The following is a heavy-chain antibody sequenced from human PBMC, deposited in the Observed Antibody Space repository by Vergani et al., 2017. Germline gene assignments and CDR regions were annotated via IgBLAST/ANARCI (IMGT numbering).Heavy chain of an antibody. CDR3: ANEGSANRIRGWLDH. Sequence: QVQLVESAGGVVQPGGSLRLSCAASGFTFSNFGMHWIRQAPGKGLEWLAFIQYDGSDIFYADFVEGRFTISRDNSKNSPYLQMRSLRFDDTAVYYCANEGSANRIRGWLDHWGQGALVTVSS. V-gene: IGHV3-30*02. J-gene: IGHJ4*02. CDR1: GFTFSNFG. D-gene: IGHD3-10*01. CDR2: IQYDGSDI.